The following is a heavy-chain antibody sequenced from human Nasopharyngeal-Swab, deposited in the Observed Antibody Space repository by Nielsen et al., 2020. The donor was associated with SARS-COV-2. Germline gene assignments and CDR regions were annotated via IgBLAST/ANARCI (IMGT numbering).Heavy chain of an antibody. V-gene: IGHV3-66*01. CDR1: GFTVRSNY. J-gene: IGHJ4*02. CDR3: ARDYCGGDCYGDY. CDR2: IYSGGST. Sequence: GESLKISCAASGFTVRSNYMSWVRQAPGKGLEWVSVIYSGGSTYYADSVKGRFTISRDNSKNTLYLQMNSLRAEDTAVYYCARDYCGGDCYGDYWGQGTLVTVSS. D-gene: IGHD2-21*02.